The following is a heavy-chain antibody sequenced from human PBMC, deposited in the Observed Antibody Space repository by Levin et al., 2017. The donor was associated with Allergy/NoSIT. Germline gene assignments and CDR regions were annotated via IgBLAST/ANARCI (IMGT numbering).Heavy chain of an antibody. V-gene: IGHV5-51*01. CDR2: IYPGDSDT. D-gene: IGHD5-18*01. CDR1: GYSFTSYW. J-gene: IGHJ3*02. CDR3: ARRIYSYGPAGDAFDI. Sequence: GESLKISCKGSGYSFTSYWIGWVRQMPGKGLEWMGIIYPGDSDTRYSPSFQGQVTISADKSISTAYLQWSSLKASDTAMYYCARRIYSYGPAGDAFDIWGQGTMVTVSS.